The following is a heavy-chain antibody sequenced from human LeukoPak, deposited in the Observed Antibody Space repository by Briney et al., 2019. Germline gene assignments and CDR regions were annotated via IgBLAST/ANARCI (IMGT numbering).Heavy chain of an antibody. V-gene: IGHV3-30*02. CDR2: IRYDGSNK. D-gene: IGHD6-13*01. J-gene: IGHJ4*02. CDR1: GFTFSSYG. Sequence: PGGSLRLSCAASGFTFSSYGMHWVRQAPGKGLEWVAFIRYDGSNKYYADSVKGRFTISRDNSKNTLYLQMNSLRAEDTAVYYCARAYSSSWYWMGYFDYWGQGTLVTVSS. CDR3: ARAYSSSWYWMGYFDY.